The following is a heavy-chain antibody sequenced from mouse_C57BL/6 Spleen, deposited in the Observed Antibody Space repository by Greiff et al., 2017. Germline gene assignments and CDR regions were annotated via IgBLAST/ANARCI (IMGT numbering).Heavy chain of an antibody. CDR1: GFSLTSYA. Sequence: QVQLQQSGPGLVAPSQSLSITCTVSGFSLTSYAISWVRQPPGKGLEWLGVIWTGGGTNYNSALKSRLSISKDNSKSQVFLKMNSLQTDDTARYYCARKIYYDYDGGNYYAMDYRGQGTSVTVSS. J-gene: IGHJ4*01. CDR2: IWTGGGT. CDR3: ARKIYYDYDGGNYYAMDY. V-gene: IGHV2-9-1*01. D-gene: IGHD2-4*01.